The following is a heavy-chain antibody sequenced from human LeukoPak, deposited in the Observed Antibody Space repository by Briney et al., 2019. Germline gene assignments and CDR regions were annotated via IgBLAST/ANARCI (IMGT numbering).Heavy chain of an antibody. CDR3: ARGTLLTRDSGYPVFAY. CDR1: GFTFNDYY. V-gene: IGHV3-11*01. CDR2: VSTTSKTI. D-gene: IGHD3-22*01. J-gene: IGHJ4*02. Sequence: GGSLRLSCAASGFTFNDYYMTWIRQAPGKGLEWIAYVSTTSKTIYYAESVKGRFSISRDNAKNSVFLQMNSLRDDDTAVYYCARGTLLTRDSGYPVFAYWGQGIQVTVSS.